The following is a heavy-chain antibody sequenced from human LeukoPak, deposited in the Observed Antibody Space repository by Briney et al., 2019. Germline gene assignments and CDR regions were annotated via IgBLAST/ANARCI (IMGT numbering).Heavy chain of an antibody. CDR2: IRSKAYGGTT. D-gene: IGHD6-19*01. J-gene: IGHJ4*02. CDR1: GFTFGDYA. CDR3: TRGRGNSGWFVFDY. V-gene: IGHV3-49*03. Sequence: GGSLRPSCTASGFTFGDYAMSWFRQAPGKGLEWVGFIRSKAYGGTTEYAASVKGRFTISRDDSKSIAYLQMNSLKTEDTAVYYCTRGRGNSGWFVFDYWGQGTLVTVSS.